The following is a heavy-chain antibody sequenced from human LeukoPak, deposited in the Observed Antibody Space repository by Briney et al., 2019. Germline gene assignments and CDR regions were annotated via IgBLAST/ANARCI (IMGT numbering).Heavy chain of an antibody. CDR3: ARDSSSWSGDAFDI. Sequence: SETLSLTCAVYGGPFSGYYWSWIRQPPGKGLEWIGEINHSGSTNYNPSLKSRVTISVDTSKNQFSLKLSSVTASDTAVYYCARDSSSWSGDAFDIWGQGTMVTVSS. CDR2: INHSGST. D-gene: IGHD6-13*01. V-gene: IGHV4-34*01. J-gene: IGHJ3*02. CDR1: GGPFSGYY.